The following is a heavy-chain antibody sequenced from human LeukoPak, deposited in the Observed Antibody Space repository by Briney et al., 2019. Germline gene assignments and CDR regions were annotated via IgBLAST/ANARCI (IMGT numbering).Heavy chain of an antibody. J-gene: IGHJ4*02. CDR3: ARYMRGHGEMKGRYYFDY. Sequence: GESLKISFKGSGYSFTSFWIGWVRQMPGKGLEWMGIIYPGDSDTRYSPSFQGQVTISADKSISTAYLQWSSLEASGTAMYYCARYMRGHGEMKGRYYFDYWGQGTLVTVSS. D-gene: IGHD3-10*01. V-gene: IGHV5-51*01. CDR2: IYPGDSDT. CDR1: GYSFTSFW.